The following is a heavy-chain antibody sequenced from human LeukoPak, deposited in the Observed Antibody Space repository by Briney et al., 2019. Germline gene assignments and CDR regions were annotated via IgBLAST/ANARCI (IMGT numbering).Heavy chain of an antibody. CDR3: ARGIRSARTVDYYLDY. V-gene: IGHV1-69*01. CDR2: IIPIFGTA. D-gene: IGHD3/OR15-3a*01. CDR1: GGTFSSHA. J-gene: IGHJ4*02. Sequence: SVKVSCKASGGTFSSHAISWVRQAPGQGLEWMGGIIPIFGTANYAQKFQGRVTITADESTSTAYMELSSLRSEDTAVYYCARGIRSARTVDYYLDYWGQGTLVTVSS.